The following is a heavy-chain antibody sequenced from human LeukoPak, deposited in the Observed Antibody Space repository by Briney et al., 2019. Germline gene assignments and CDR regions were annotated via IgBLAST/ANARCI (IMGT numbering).Heavy chain of an antibody. CDR3: ARVGGYSGYDLEDY. D-gene: IGHD5-12*01. J-gene: IGHJ4*02. CDR1: GYSVSSGYY. V-gene: IGHV4-38-2*02. CDR2: MYHSGDT. Sequence: SETLSLTCTVSGYSVSSGYYWGWIRQPPGKGLEWIGSMYHSGDTYSNPSLKSRVTISVDTSKDQLSLRLSSVTAADTAVYYCARVGGYSGYDLEDYWGQGTLVTVSS.